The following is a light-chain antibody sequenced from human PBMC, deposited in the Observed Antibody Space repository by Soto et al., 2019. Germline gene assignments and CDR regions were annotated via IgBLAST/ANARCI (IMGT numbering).Light chain of an antibody. J-gene: IGLJ2*01. V-gene: IGLV2-8*01. CDR3: SSYAGSNNLV. CDR2: EVN. Sequence: SALTQPPSASGSPGQSVTISCTGTSSDVGGYDYVSWYQQRPGKAPKLMIYEVNQRPSGVPDRFSGSKSGNTASLTVSGLQAEDEADYYCSSYAGSNNLVFGGGTKLTVL. CDR1: SSDVGGYDY.